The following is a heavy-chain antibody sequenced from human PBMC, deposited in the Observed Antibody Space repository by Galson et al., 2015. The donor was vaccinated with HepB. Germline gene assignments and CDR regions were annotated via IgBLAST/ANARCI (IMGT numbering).Heavy chain of an antibody. V-gene: IGHV3-30-3*01. D-gene: IGHD3-3*01. CDR2: ISYDGSNK. CDR3: ASPKYYSYDFWSGSFVY. CDR1: GFTFSSYA. Sequence: SLRLSCAASGFTFSSYAMHWVRQAPGKGLEWVAVISYDGSNKYYADSVKGRFTISRDNSKNTLYLQMNSLRAEDTAVYYCASPKYYSYDFWSGSFVYWGQGTLVTVSS. J-gene: IGHJ4*02.